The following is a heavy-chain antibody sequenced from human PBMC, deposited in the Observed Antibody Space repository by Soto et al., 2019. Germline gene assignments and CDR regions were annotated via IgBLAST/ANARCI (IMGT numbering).Heavy chain of an antibody. V-gene: IGHV4-59*01. Sequence: PSETLSLTCTVSGGSISSYYWSWIRQPPGKGLEWIGYIYYSGSTNYNPSLKSRVTISVDTSKNQFSLKLSSVTAADTAVYYCARMTVVVVAATRYNWFDPWGQGTLVTFSS. D-gene: IGHD2-15*01. CDR1: GGSISSYY. CDR2: IYYSGST. CDR3: ARMTVVVVAATRYNWFDP. J-gene: IGHJ5*02.